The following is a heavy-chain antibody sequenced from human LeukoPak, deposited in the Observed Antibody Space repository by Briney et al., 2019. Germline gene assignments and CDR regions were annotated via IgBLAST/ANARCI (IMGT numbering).Heavy chain of an antibody. J-gene: IGHJ3*02. V-gene: IGHV4-39*07. CDR3: AGDKWEPRYAFDI. Sequence: SETLSLTCTVSGGSISSSAYHWGWIRQPPGKGLEWIGKIYHSGSTNYNPSLKSRVTISVDKSKTQFSLKLSSVTAADTAVYYCAGDKWEPRYAFDIWGQGTMVTVSS. D-gene: IGHD1-26*01. CDR2: IYHSGST. CDR1: GGSISSSAYH.